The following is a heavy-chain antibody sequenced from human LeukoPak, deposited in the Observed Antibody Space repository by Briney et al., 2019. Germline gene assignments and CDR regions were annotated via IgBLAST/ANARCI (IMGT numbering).Heavy chain of an antibody. CDR1: GGTFSSYA. Sequence: SVKVSCKASGGTFSSYAISWVRQAPGRGLEWMGGIIPIFATANYAQRFQGRVTITTDESMSTVYMELSSLRSEDTAVYYCAKAPGEEGIYNWFDPWGQGTLVTVSS. CDR3: AKAPGEEGIYNWFDP. CDR2: IIPIFATA. J-gene: IGHJ5*02. V-gene: IGHV1-69*05. D-gene: IGHD1-14*01.